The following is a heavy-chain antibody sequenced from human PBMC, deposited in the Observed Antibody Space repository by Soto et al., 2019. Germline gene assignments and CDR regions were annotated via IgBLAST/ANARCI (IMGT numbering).Heavy chain of an antibody. J-gene: IGHJ4*02. CDR3: VKGAGWLQDVDY. D-gene: IGHD5-12*01. CDR2: ISANGGST. Sequence: PGGSLRLSCSASGFTFNDYPMYWVRQAQGNGLEYVSLISANGGSTHYADSVMGRFSISRDNSKNTLYLQMSSLRAEDTAVYYCVKGAGWLQDVDYWGQGTLVTVSS. CDR1: GFTFNDYP. V-gene: IGHV3-64D*08.